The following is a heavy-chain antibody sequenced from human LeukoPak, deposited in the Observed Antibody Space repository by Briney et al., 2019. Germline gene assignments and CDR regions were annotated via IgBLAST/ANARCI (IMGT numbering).Heavy chain of an antibody. Sequence: PSETLSLTCTVSGGSISSGSHYWGWIRQPPGKGLEWIGSFDYRGRTYYSPSLKSRVTISVDTSKNQLSLKLTSVTAADTSVYSCASKPLTSSIAAVDHSGQGTLVTVSS. CDR2: FDYRGRT. J-gene: IGHJ4*02. CDR1: GGSISSGSHY. CDR3: ASKPLTSSIAAVDH. V-gene: IGHV4-39*01. D-gene: IGHD6-13*01.